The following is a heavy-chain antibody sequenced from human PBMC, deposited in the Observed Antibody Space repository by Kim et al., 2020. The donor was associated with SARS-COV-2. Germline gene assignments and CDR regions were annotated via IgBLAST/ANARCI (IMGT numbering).Heavy chain of an antibody. J-gene: IGHJ4*02. CDR1: GGSISSGGYY. D-gene: IGHD3-3*01. Sequence: SETLSLTCTVSGGSISSGGYYWSWIRQHPGKGLEWIGYIYYSGSTYYNPSLKSGVTTSVDTSKNQFSLKLSSVTAADTAVYYCARGILITIFGVVTHLDYWGQRTLVTVSS. V-gene: IGHV4-31*03. CDR2: IYYSGST. CDR3: ARGILITIFGVVTHLDY.